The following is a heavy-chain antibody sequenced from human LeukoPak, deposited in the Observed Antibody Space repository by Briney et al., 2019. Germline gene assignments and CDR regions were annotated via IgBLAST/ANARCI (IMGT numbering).Heavy chain of an antibody. D-gene: IGHD2-8*01. V-gene: IGHV3-23*01. CDR1: GFTFSSYA. CDR2: ISGSGGST. Sequence: GGSLRLSCAASGFTFSSYAMSWVRQAPGKGLEWVSGISGSGGSTYYADSVKGRFTISRDNSKNTLYLQMNSLRAEDTAVYYCARDVRRCNGACTWGQGTLVTVSS. J-gene: IGHJ5*02. CDR3: ARDVRRCNGACT.